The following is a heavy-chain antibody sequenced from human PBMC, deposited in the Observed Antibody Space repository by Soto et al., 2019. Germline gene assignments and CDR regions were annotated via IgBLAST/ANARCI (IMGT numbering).Heavy chain of an antibody. D-gene: IGHD1-7*01. Sequence: QVQLVQSGAEVKKSGASVKVSCKASGYRFTGHYIHWVRQAPGQGPEWMGEIGPKSGDTKYAQKFQGRVTMTRDTSIKTVYMELSNLSPDDTAVYYCGRGRSGELVVFYWGQGTLVTVYS. CDR1: GYRFTGHY. CDR3: GRGRSGELVVFY. V-gene: IGHV1-2*02. J-gene: IGHJ4*02. CDR2: IGPKSGDT.